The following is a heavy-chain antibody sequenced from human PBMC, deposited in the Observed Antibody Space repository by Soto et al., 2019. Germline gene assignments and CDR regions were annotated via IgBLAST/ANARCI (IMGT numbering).Heavy chain of an antibody. CDR2: IRSQANSYAT. J-gene: IGHJ4*02. CDR3: TSSHGGEGN. D-gene: IGHD3-10*01. Sequence: EVQLVESGGGLVQPGGSLKLSCAASGVTFSGSAMHWVRQASGKGLEWVGRIRSQANSYATAYAASVKGRFTISRDDSKNTAYLQMNSLKTEETAVYYCTSSHGGEGNWGQGTLVTVSS. CDR1: GVTFSGSA. V-gene: IGHV3-73*02.